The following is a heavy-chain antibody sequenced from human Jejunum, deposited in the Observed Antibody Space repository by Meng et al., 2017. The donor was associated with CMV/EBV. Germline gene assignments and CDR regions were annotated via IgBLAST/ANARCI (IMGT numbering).Heavy chain of an antibody. J-gene: IGHJ5*02. D-gene: IGHD4-17*01. CDR2: INHSGST. CDR1: GGSFSGYY. CDR3: ARGFVKYTVTRVGNWFDP. Sequence: QEWGAGLLKPSETLSLTCAVYGGSFSGYYWSWIRQPPGKGLEWIGEINHSGSTNYNPSLKSRVTISVDTSKNQFSLKLSSVTAADTAVYYCARGFVKYTVTRVGNWFDPWGQGTLVTVSS. V-gene: IGHV4-34*01.